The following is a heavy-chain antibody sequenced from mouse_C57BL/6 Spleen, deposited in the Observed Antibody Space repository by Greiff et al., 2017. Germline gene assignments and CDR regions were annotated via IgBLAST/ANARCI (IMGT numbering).Heavy chain of an antibody. J-gene: IGHJ2*01. CDR1: GYTFTSYR. CDR2: IYPGCGST. V-gene: IGHV1-55*01. D-gene: IGHD2-5*01. Sequence: QVQLQQSGPELVKPGASVKMSCKASGYTFTSYRITWVKQRPGQGLEWIGEIYPGCGSTNYNEKFKSKATLTVDTSSSTAYMQLSSLTSEDSAVYYCARTAYYSNYDYWGQGTTLTVSS. CDR3: ARTAYYSNYDY.